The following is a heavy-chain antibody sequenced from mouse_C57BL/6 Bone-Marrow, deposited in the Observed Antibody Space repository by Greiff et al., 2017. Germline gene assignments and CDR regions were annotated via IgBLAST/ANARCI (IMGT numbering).Heavy chain of an antibody. Sequence: QVQLQQSGAELARPGASVKLSCKASGYTFTSYGISWVKQRTGQGLEWIGEIYPRSGNTYYNEKFKGKATLTADKSSSTAYMELRSLTSEDSAVYFWARNYYGSSWFAYWGQGTLGTVSA. CDR2: IYPRSGNT. D-gene: IGHD1-1*01. J-gene: IGHJ3*01. CDR3: ARNYYGSSWFAY. CDR1: GYTFTSYG. V-gene: IGHV1-81*01.